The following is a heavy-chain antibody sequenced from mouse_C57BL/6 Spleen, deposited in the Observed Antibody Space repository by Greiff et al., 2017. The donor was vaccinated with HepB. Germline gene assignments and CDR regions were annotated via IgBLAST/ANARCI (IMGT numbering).Heavy chain of an antibody. CDR3: ARSGDGYYWYFDV. J-gene: IGHJ1*03. D-gene: IGHD2-3*01. Sequence: QVQLQQPGAELVRPGSSVKLSCKASGYTFTSYWMHWVKQRPIQGLEWIGNIDPSDSETHYNQKFKDKATLTVDKSSSTPYMQLSSLTSEDAAVYYCARSGDGYYWYFDVWGTGTTVTVSS. CDR2: IDPSDSET. V-gene: IGHV1-52*01. CDR1: GYTFTSYW.